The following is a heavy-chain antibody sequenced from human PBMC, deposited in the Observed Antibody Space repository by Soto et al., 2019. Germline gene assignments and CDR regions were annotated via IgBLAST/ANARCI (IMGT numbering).Heavy chain of an antibody. Sequence: SETLSLTCTVSGGSISSYYWSWIRQPAGKGLEWIGRIYTSGSTNYNPSLKSRVTMSVDTSKNQFSLKLSSVTAADTAVYYCARDLGSTYYDIVTGYYQYNWFDPWCQGTLVTVSS. V-gene: IGHV4-4*07. CDR3: ARDLGSTYYDIVTGYYQYNWFDP. CDR1: GGSISSYY. J-gene: IGHJ5*02. D-gene: IGHD3-9*01. CDR2: IYTSGST.